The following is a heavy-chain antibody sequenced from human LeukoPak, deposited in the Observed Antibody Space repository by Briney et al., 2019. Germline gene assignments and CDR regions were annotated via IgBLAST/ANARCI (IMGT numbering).Heavy chain of an antibody. V-gene: IGHV3-48*03. CDR2: ISSSGSTI. D-gene: IGHD5-18*01. CDR1: GFTFSSYE. J-gene: IGHJ4*02. Sequence: GGSLRLSCAASGFTFSSYEMNWVRQAPGKGLEWVSYISSSGSTIYYADSVKGRFTISRDNAKNSLYLQMNSLRAEDTAVYYCALRLLVLDYWGQGTLVTASS. CDR3: ALRLLVLDY.